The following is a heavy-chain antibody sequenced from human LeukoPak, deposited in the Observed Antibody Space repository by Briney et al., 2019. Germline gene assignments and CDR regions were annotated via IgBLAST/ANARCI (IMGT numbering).Heavy chain of an antibody. CDR2: NSDGGST. V-gene: IGHV3-74*01. J-gene: IGHJ3*02. D-gene: IGHD6-25*01. CDR3: ARRSAAKDAFDI. Sequence: GGSLRLSCAASGFTFSSFWMHWVRQAPGKGLVWVSRNSDGGSTSYTDSVKGRFTISRDNAKNTLYLQMNSLRAEDTAVYYCARRSAAKDAFDIWGQGTKVTVSS. CDR1: GFTFSSFW.